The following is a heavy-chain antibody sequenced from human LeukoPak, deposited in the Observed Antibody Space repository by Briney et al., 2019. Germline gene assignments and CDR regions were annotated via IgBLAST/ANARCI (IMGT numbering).Heavy chain of an antibody. D-gene: IGHD3-10*01. J-gene: IGHJ4*02. Sequence: GGSLRLSCAAPGFTLNGYWMHWVRQAPGKGLVWVSRINSDGSTTSYADSVKGRFTISRDNAKNSLHLQMNSLRAEDTAVYYCARDAYSGGHDSWGQGTLVTVSS. CDR2: INSDGSTT. CDR1: GFTLNGYW. CDR3: ARDAYSGGHDS. V-gene: IGHV3-74*01.